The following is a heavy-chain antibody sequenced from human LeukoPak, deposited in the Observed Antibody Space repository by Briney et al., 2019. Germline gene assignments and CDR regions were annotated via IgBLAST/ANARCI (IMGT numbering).Heavy chain of an antibody. CDR1: GYTFTKYY. V-gene: IGHV1-46*01. CDR3: AREQRGGLSGNLGGLFASYYTYYYMDA. Sequence: ASVKVSCKASGYTFTKYYIHWVRQAPGQGLEWMGMINPSDGATTYAQRFQGRVAMTRDMSTTTVYMDLRSLRSEDTAVHFCAREQRGGLSGNLGGLFASYYTYYYMDAWGRGTTVTVSS. J-gene: IGHJ6*03. D-gene: IGHD3-10*01. CDR2: INPSDGAT.